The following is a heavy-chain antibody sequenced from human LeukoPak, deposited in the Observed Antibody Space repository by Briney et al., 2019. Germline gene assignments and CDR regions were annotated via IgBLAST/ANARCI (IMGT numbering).Heavy chain of an antibody. J-gene: IGHJ4*02. CDR2: IWYDGSNK. CDR1: GFTFSSYG. CDR3: ARDVLLWFGELPAY. V-gene: IGHV3-33*01. Sequence: GSLRLSCAASGFTFSSYGMHWVRQAPGKGLEWVAVIWYDGSNKYYADFVKGRFTISRDNSKNTLYLQMNSLRAEDTAVYYCARDVLLWFGELPAYWGQGTLVTVSS. D-gene: IGHD3-10*01.